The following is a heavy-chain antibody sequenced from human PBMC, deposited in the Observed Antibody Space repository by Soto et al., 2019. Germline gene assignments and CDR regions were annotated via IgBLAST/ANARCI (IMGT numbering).Heavy chain of an antibody. CDR1: GFTFSSYG. CDR2: ISYDGSNK. D-gene: IGHD4-17*01. V-gene: IGHV3-30*18. Sequence: GGSLRLSCAASGFTFSSYGMHWVRQAPGKGLEWVAVISYDGSNKYYADSVKGRFTISRDNSKNTLYLQMNSLRAEDTAVYYCAKDDDYGDYVPYYYGMDVWGQGTTVTVSS. CDR3: AKDDDYGDYVPYYYGMDV. J-gene: IGHJ6*02.